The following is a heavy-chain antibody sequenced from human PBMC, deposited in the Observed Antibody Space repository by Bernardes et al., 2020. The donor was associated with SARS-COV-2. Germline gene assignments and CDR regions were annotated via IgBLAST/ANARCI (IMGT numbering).Heavy chain of an antibody. Sequence: VPGEGLVWVSRSNEDGSTTNYADSVQGRFTISRDNAKNTRYLQMNSLRAEDTAVYYCARPMAAAGTSWDFDLWGRGTLVTVSS. V-gene: IGHV3-74*01. D-gene: IGHD6-13*01. CDR3: ARPMAAAGTSWDFDL. J-gene: IGHJ2*01. CDR2: SNEDGSTT.